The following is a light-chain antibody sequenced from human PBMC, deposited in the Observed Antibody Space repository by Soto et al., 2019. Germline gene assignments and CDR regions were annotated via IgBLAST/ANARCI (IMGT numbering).Light chain of an antibody. CDR2: GAS. J-gene: IGKJ3*01. CDR3: QQYGSSPFT. Sequence: EIVLTQSPGTLSLSPGERATLSCRASQSFSSSYLAWYQQKPGQAPRLLIYGASSRATGIPDRFSDSGSGTDFTLTISRLESEDFAVYYCQQYGSSPFTFGPGTKVDIK. CDR1: QSFSSSY. V-gene: IGKV3-20*01.